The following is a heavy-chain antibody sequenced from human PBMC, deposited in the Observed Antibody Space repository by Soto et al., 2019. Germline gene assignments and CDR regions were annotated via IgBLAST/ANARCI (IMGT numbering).Heavy chain of an antibody. J-gene: IGHJ4*02. CDR1: FFTLRYYT. D-gene: IGHD2-8*01. CDR3: AKSRIQGWTRGLYEH. Sequence: RGSLILHCVSSFFTLRYYTMGWVRPGPGKGLEWVSSIDERGATTSNAEPGRGRFTISRDDSKNTLYLHINSLRAEDTAVYLCAKSRIQGWTRGLYEHWGQGTKVTVSS. CDR2: IDERGATT. V-gene: IGHV3-23*01.